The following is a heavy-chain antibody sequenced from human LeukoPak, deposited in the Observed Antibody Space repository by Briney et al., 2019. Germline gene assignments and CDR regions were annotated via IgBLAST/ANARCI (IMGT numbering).Heavy chain of an antibody. Sequence: GASVKVSCKSSGYTFTGYYMHWVRQAPGQGIELMGWINPNSGGTNYAQKFQGRVTMTRATSISTAYMELSRLRSDDTAVYYGARVPIPLERRRDYYYGMDVWGQGTTVTVSS. CDR3: ARVPIPLERRRDYYYGMDV. CDR1: GYTFTGYY. V-gene: IGHV1-2*02. D-gene: IGHD1-1*01. J-gene: IGHJ6*02. CDR2: INPNSGGT.